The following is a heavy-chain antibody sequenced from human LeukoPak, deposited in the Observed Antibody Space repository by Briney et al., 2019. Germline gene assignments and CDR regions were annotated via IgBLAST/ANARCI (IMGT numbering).Heavy chain of an antibody. CDR1: GYTFTSFG. J-gene: IGHJ4*02. V-gene: IGHV1-18*01. CDR2: ISAYNGNT. Sequence: ASVKVSCKASGYTFTSFGISWVRQAPGQGLEWMGWISAYNGNTNYAQKLQGRVTMTTDTFTSTAYMELRSLRSDDTAVYYCARVSIFGVVTLGDYWGQGTLVTVSS. CDR3: ARVSIFGVVTLGDY. D-gene: IGHD3-3*01.